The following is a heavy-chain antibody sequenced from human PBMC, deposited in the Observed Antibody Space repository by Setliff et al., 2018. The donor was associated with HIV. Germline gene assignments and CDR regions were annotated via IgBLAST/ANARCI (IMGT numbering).Heavy chain of an antibody. CDR1: GYTFTSCF. D-gene: IGHD1-1*01. V-gene: IGHV1-46*01. CDR3: VKEYHTTTTDTRVANYFDY. J-gene: IGHJ4*02. Sequence: ASVKVSCKASGYTFTSCFMHWVRQAPGQGLEYMGIINPSDGTTDYTQKFQDRVTMTSDTSTSTVYMELRSLRSEDTAIYYCVKEYHTTTTDTRVANYFDYWGQGTLVTVSS. CDR2: INPSDGTT.